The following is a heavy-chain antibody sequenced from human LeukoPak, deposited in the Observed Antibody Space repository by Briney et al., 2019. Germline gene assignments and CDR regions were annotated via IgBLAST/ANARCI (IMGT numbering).Heavy chain of an antibody. D-gene: IGHD2-15*01. Sequence: GASVKVSCKASGYTFTGYYMHWVRQAPGQGLEWMGWISAYNGNTNYAQKLQGRVTMTTDTSTSTAYMELRSLRSDDTAVYYCARVVLQADIVVVVAATYYFDYWGQGTLVTVSS. V-gene: IGHV1-18*04. CDR3: ARVVLQADIVVVVAATYYFDY. J-gene: IGHJ4*02. CDR1: GYTFTGYY. CDR2: ISAYNGNT.